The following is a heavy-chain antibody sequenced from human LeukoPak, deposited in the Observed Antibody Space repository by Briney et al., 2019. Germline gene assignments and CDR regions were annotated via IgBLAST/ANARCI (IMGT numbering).Heavy chain of an antibody. J-gene: IGHJ5*02. CDR2: ISRDSSVI. CDR3: ARVKYSSGWSNWFDP. Sequence: GGSLRLSCATFGFTFSSHSINWVRQAPGKGLEWVSYISRDSSVIYYADSVKGRFTISRDNAKNSLYLQMNSLRDEDTAVYYCARVKYSSGWSNWFDPWGQGTLVTVSS. CDR1: GFTFSSHS. D-gene: IGHD6-19*01. V-gene: IGHV3-48*02.